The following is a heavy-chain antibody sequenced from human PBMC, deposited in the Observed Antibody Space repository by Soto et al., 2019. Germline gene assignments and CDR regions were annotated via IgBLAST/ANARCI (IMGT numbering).Heavy chain of an antibody. CDR3: AKVSTSQTTDYDRSTYYGAFDI. V-gene: IGHV3-9*01. CDR1: GFTFDDYA. Sequence: EVQLVESGGGLVQPGRSLRLSCAASGFTFDDYAMNWVRQAPGKGLEWVSGISWNSGSIGYADSVKGRFTISRDNAKNSLYLQMNSLSADDTALYYCAKVSTSQTTDYDRSTYYGAFDIWGQVTMFTDSS. D-gene: IGHD3-22*01. CDR2: ISWNSGSI. J-gene: IGHJ3*02.